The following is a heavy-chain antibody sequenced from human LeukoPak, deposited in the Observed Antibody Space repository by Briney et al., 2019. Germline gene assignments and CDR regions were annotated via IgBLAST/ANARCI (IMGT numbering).Heavy chain of an antibody. CDR1: GGSISSSSYY. J-gene: IGHJ6*02. V-gene: IGHV4-39*01. CDR3: SRRMYCSGGSCPSYYYYYGMDV. Sequence: SETLSLTCTVSGGSISSSSYYWGWIRQPPGKGLEWIGSIYYSGSTYYYPSLKSRVTISVDTSKNQFSLKLSSVTAADTAGYYCSRRMYCSGGSCPSYYYYYGMDVRGQGTTATVFS. D-gene: IGHD2-15*01. CDR2: IYYSGST.